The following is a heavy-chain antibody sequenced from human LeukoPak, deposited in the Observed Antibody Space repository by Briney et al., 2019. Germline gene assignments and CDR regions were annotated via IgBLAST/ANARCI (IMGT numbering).Heavy chain of an antibody. D-gene: IGHD2-8*02. J-gene: IGHJ4*02. Sequence: GGSLRLSCAASGFTVSTNFMNWVRQAPGKGLKWVSIMYSGGSTYYADSVKSRFTISIDDSKNKLCLQMNSLRAADTAVYYCARGYGPGTDCLVDYWGKGTLVTVSS. CDR1: GFTVSTNF. CDR3: ARGYGPGTDCLVDY. CDR2: MYSGGST. V-gene: IGHV3-53*01.